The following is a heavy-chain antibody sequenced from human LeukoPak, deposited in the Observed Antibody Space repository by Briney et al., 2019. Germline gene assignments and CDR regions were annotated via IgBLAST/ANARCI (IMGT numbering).Heavy chain of an antibody. CDR2: FSSSSSYI. CDR1: GLTFSSYR. J-gene: IGHJ4*02. Sequence: RPGGSLRLSCAASGLTFSSYRMNWVRQARGKGLEWVSSFSSSSSYIYYADSVKGRFTISRDNAKNSLYLQMNSLRAEDTAVYYCARVRDDYGDYYFDYWGQGTLVTVSS. D-gene: IGHD4-17*01. V-gene: IGHV3-21*01. CDR3: ARVRDDYGDYYFDY.